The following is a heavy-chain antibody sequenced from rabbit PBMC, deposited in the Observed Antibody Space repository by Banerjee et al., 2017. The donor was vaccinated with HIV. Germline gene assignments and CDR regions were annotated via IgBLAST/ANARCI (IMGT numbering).Heavy chain of an antibody. CDR3: ARDLAAVTGWNFGL. Sequence: QSLEESGGGLVQPEGSLTLTCTASGFSFSSSYYMCWVRQAPGKGLEWIACIDGGSSDNTYYASWVNGRFTISKTSSTTVTLQMTSLTAADTATYFCARDLAAVTGWNFGLWGQGTLVTVS. V-gene: IGHV1S40*01. D-gene: IGHD7-1*01. CDR2: IDGGSSDNT. J-gene: IGHJ4*01. CDR1: GFSFSSSYY.